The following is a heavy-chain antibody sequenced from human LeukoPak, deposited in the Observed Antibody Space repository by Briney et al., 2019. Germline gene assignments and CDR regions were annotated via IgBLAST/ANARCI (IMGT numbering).Heavy chain of an antibody. CDR1: GFTFSSYA. J-gene: IGHJ4*02. CDR3: AKDGGLAVAGTWQFGY. V-gene: IGHV3-23*01. Sequence: GGSLRLSCAASGFTFSSYAMSWVRQAPGKGLEWVSAISGSGGSTYYADSVKGRFTISRDNSKNTLYLQMNSLRAEDTAVYYCAKDGGLAVAGTWQFGYWGQGTLVTVSS. CDR2: ISGSGGST. D-gene: IGHD6-19*01.